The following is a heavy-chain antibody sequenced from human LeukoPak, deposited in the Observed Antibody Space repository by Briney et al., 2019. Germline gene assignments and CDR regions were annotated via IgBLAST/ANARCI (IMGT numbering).Heavy chain of an antibody. J-gene: IGHJ4*02. CDR3: AREWDYHSSGYYYYY. Sequence: ASVKVSCKASGYTFTSYDINWVRQATGQGLEWMGWMNPNSGNTGYAQKFQGRVTITADESTSTAFMELRSLRSEDTAVYYCAREWDYHSSGYYYYYWGQGTLVTVSS. CDR2: MNPNSGNT. V-gene: IGHV1-8*01. D-gene: IGHD3-22*01. CDR1: GYTFTSYD.